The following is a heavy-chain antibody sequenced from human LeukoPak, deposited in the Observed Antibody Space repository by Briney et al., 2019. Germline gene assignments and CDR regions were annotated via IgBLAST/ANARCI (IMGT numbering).Heavy chain of an antibody. CDR3: ARSPTLIVGATFDY. CDR2: IYYSGST. J-gene: IGHJ4*02. Sequence: SETLSLTCTVSGGSVSSYYWSWIRQPPGKGLEWIGYIYYSGSTNYNPSLKSRVTISVDTSKNQFSLKLSSVTAADTAVYYCARSPTLIVGATFDYWGQGTLVTVSS. CDR1: GGSVSSYY. D-gene: IGHD1-26*01. V-gene: IGHV4-59*02.